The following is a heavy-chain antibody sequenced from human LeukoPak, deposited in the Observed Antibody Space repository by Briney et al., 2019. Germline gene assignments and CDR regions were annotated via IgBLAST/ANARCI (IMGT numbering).Heavy chain of an antibody. V-gene: IGHV4-59*01. CDR2: IYYSGST. J-gene: IGHJ4*02. CDR3: AREGDSGAFGY. CDR1: GGSISSYY. Sequence: SETLSLTCTVSGGSISSYYWSWIRQPPGKGLEWIGYIYYSGSTNYNPSLKSRVTMSVDTSKNQFSLKLSSVTAADTAVYYCAREGDSGAFGYWGQGTLVTVSS. D-gene: IGHD1-26*01.